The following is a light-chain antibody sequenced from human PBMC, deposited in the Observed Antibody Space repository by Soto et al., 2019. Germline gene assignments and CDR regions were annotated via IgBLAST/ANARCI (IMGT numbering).Light chain of an antibody. CDR3: ETWDHLYA. CDR2: VEGSGSY. J-gene: IGLJ1*01. CDR1: SGHSSYV. V-gene: IGLV4-60*03. Sequence: QAVVTQSSSASASLGSSVKLTCTLSSGHSSYVIAWHQQQPGKAPRYLMKVEGSGSYSKGSGVPDRFSGSSSGADRYLTISNLQSEDEADYYCETWDHLYAFGAGTKLTVL.